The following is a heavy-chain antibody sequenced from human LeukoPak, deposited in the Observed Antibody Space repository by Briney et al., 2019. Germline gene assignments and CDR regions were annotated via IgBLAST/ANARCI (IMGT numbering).Heavy chain of an antibody. CDR3: ARQGPDAFFAY. CDR1: GDSISSYD. Sequence: PSETLSLTCTVSGDSISSYDWSWIRQPPGKGLEWIGYIYYSGSTNYNPSLKSRVTISVDTSKNQFSLKLSSVTAADTAVYYCARQGPDAFFAYWGQGTLVTVSS. J-gene: IGHJ4*02. CDR2: IYYSGST. V-gene: IGHV4-59*08.